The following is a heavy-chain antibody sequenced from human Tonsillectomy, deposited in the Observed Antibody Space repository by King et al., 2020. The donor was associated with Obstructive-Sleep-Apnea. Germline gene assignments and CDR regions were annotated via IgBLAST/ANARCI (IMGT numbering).Heavy chain of an antibody. V-gene: IGHV1-46*01. CDR1: GYTFTSYY. CDR3: ARDVDIVVVPAAMTAFDI. Sequence: QLVQSGAEVKKPGASVKVSCKASGYTFTSYYMHWVRQAPGQGLEWMGIINPSGGSTSYAQKFQGRVTMTRDTSTSTVYMELSSLRSEDTAVYYCARDVDIVVVPAAMTAFDIWGQGTMVTVSS. D-gene: IGHD2-2*01. J-gene: IGHJ3*02. CDR2: INPSGGST.